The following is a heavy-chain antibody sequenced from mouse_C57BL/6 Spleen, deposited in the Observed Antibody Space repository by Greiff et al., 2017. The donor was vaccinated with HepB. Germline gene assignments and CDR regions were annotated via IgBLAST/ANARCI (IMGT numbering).Heavy chain of an antibody. J-gene: IGHJ4*01. CDR2: IRLKSDNYAT. D-gene: IGHD1-1*01. CDR3: IFYYAYAMDY. CDR1: GFTFSNYW. Sequence: EVKLVESGGGLVQPGGSMKLSCVASGFTFSNYWMNWVRQSPEKGLEWVAQIRLKSDNYATHYAESVKGRFTISRDDSKSSVYLQMNNLRAEDTGIYYCIFYYAYAMDYWGQGTSVTVSS. V-gene: IGHV6-3*01.